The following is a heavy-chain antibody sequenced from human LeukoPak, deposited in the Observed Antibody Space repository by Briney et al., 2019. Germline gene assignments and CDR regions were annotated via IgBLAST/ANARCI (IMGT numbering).Heavy chain of an antibody. J-gene: IGHJ4*02. CDR3: ARGEWDIVVVPAPFDH. Sequence: GGSLRLSCAASGFTVSSNYMSWVRQAPGKGLEWVSVIYSGGSTYYADSVKGRFTISRDNSKNSLYLQMNSLRAEDTAVYYCARGEWDIVVVPAPFDHWGQGTLVTVSS. CDR1: GFTVSSNY. CDR2: IYSGGST. D-gene: IGHD2-2*01. V-gene: IGHV3-66*01.